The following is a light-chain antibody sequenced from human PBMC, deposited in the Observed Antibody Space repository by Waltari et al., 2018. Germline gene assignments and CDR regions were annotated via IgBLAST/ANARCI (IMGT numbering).Light chain of an antibody. CDR2: DAS. Sequence: EIVMTQFPATLSVSPGDRATLSCRASQNVRTKLAWYQHRPGQPPRLLIHDASTRASDIPPRFSGGGSGTDFTRTISSLQSEDFAVYYCQQYNEWSPLTFGGGTQIDIK. J-gene: IGKJ4*01. CDR3: QQYNEWSPLT. CDR1: QNVRTK. V-gene: IGKV3-15*01.